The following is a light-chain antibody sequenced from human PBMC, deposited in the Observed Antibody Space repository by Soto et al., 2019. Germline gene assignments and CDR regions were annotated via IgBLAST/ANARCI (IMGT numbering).Light chain of an antibody. Sequence: DIQMTQSPSSLSASVGDRVTITCRASQGISNYLAWYQQKPGKVPKLLIYTASTLQSGVPSRFSGSGSGTDFTLTISRLQPEDVATFYCQKYGSAPLTFGQGTRLEIK. CDR2: TAS. V-gene: IGKV1-27*01. CDR3: QKYGSAPLT. CDR1: QGISNY. J-gene: IGKJ5*01.